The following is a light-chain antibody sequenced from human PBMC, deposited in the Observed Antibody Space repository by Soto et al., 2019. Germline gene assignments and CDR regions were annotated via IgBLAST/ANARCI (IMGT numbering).Light chain of an antibody. CDR1: QSVNSN. CDR3: QQYDDWPFT. Sequence: EIVMTQSPATLSVSPGERATLSCRASQSVNSNLAWYEQKPGQAPRLLISGASIRATGIPARFSGSGSGTEFTLTISSLQSEDFAIYYCQQYDDWPFTFGQGTKLEIK. J-gene: IGKJ2*01. V-gene: IGKV3D-15*01. CDR2: GAS.